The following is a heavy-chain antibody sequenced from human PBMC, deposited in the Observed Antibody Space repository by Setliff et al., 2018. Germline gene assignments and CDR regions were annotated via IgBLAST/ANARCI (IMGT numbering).Heavy chain of an antibody. CDR3: ARERETRDYSTGLGY. D-gene: IGHD4-4*01. CDR1: GFTFSSYW. CDR2: INSDGSST. J-gene: IGHJ4*02. Sequence: GGSLRLSCAASGFTFSSYWMHWVRQAPGKGLVWVSRINSDGSSTSYADAVKGRFTISRDNAKNTVYLQMNILRAEDTAVYYCARERETRDYSTGLGYWGQGTLVTVAS. V-gene: IGHV3-74*01.